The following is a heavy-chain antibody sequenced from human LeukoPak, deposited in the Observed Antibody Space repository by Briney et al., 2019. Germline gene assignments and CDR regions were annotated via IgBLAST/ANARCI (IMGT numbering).Heavy chain of an antibody. CDR1: GFTFSNYW. CDR3: VCIPVGF. Sequence: GGSLRLSCAPSGFTFSNYWMHWVRQAPGKGLVWVSRISSDGTTTNYADSVKGRFTISRDNAKSTLYLQMNSLGAEDTAIYFCVCIPVGFWGQGPLVTLYS. D-gene: IGHD1-14*01. CDR2: ISSDGTTT. J-gene: IGHJ4*02. V-gene: IGHV3-74*01.